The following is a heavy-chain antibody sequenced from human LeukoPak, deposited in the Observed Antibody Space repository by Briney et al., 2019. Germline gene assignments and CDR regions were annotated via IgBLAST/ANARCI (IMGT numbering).Heavy chain of an antibody. D-gene: IGHD2-15*01. CDR1: GYTFTSSY. CDR2: INPSGSST. Sequence: GASVKVSCKASGYTFTSSYVHWVRQAPGQGLEWMGIINPSGSSTYYIQRFQGRVTMTRETSTSTAYMELSSLRSEDTAVYYCARGTDRRHNACYGDFDYWGQGTLVTVSS. J-gene: IGHJ4*02. V-gene: IGHV1-46*01. CDR3: ARGTDRRHNACYGDFDY.